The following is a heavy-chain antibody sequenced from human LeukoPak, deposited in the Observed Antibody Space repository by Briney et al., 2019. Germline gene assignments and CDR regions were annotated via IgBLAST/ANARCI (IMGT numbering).Heavy chain of an antibody. J-gene: IGHJ6*02. D-gene: IGHD2/OR15-2a*01. CDR1: EFLFSNYW. Sequence: GGSLRLSCAASEFLFSNYWMHWVRQVPGEGLVWVSRIDSDGSPTAYADSVEGRFTISRDNAKNTPYLQMNSLRAEDTAVYYCARESQQYWSVGALDVWGQGTTVIVSS. CDR3: ARESQQYWSVGALDV. CDR2: IDSDGSPT. V-gene: IGHV3-74*01.